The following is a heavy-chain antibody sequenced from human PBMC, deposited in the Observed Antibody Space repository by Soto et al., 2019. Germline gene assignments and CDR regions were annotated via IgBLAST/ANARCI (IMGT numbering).Heavy chain of an antibody. V-gene: IGHV4-59*08. Sequence: PSQTQPLTYTVSGCYLRNYWWSWIRQPPGRGLEWIGYIYYRGSTKYNPSLESRVTVSVDTSKNQFSLKLSSVTAADTAVYYCARYIGTWGSQSGRSHFYFDYWGQGTLVTVSS. J-gene: IGHJ4*02. CDR1: GCYLRNYW. D-gene: IGHD7-27*01. CDR3: ARYIGTWGSQSGRSHFYFDY. CDR2: IYYRGST.